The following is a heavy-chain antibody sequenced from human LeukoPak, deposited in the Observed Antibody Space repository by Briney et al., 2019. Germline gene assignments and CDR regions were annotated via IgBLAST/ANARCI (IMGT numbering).Heavy chain of an antibody. CDR2: INTNTGNP. J-gene: IGHJ6*02. CDR1: GYTFTSYA. V-gene: IGHV7-4-1*02. Sequence: ASVKVSCKASGYTFTSYAMNWVRQAPGQGLGWMGWINTNTGNPTYAQGFTGRFVFSLDTSVSTAYLQISSLKAEDTAVYYCAREYSSSWLPRYYYYGMDVWGQGTTVTVSS. CDR3: AREYSSSWLPRYYYYGMDV. D-gene: IGHD6-13*01.